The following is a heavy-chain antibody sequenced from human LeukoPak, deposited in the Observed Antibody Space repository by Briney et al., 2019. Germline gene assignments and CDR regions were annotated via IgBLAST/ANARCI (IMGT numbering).Heavy chain of an antibody. CDR3: ARTRVGATDNWFDP. V-gene: IGHV4-39*01. D-gene: IGHD1-26*01. J-gene: IGHJ5*02. Sequence: MASETLSLTCTVSGGSISSSSYYWGWIRQPPGKGLEWIGSIYYSGSTYYNPSLKSRVIISVDTFKNQFSLKLSSVTAADTAVYYCARTRVGATDNWFDPWGQGTLVTVSS. CDR2: IYYSGST. CDR1: GGSISSSSYY.